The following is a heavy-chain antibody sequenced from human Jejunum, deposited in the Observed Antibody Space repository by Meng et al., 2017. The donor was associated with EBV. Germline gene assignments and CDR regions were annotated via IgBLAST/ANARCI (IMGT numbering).Heavy chain of an antibody. D-gene: IGHD2-2*01. Sequence: QPVQAGSELKPPGASLKVSCNAYGYSFTRRAMHWVRQAPGQGLEWMGWINTDTRNPTYAQGLTGRFVFSLDTSVSTAYLQISSLKAEDTAVYYCARGEGGYCSSSSCYLGTWGQGTLVTVSS. CDR2: INTDTRNP. CDR3: ARGEGGYCSSSSCYLGT. CDR1: GYSFTRRA. V-gene: IGHV7-4-1*02. J-gene: IGHJ4*02.